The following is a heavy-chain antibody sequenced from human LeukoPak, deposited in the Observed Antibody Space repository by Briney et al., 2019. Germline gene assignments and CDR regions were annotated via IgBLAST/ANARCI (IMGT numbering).Heavy chain of an antibody. CDR2: IYYSGST. V-gene: IGHV4-59*01. J-gene: IGHJ4*02. CDR3: GKISAAAVHY. D-gene: IGHD6-13*01. Sequence: SETLSLTCTVSGGSISSYYWSWIRQPSGKGLEWIAYIYYSGSTNYNPSLKSRVTMSVDTSKNQFSLKLSSVTAADTAVYYCGKISAAAVHYWGQGTLVTVSS. CDR1: GGSISSYY.